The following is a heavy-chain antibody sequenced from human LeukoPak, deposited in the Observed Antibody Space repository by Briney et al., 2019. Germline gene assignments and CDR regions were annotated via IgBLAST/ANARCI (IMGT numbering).Heavy chain of an antibody. CDR2: IIPIFGTA. J-gene: IGHJ6*03. Sequence: ASVKVSCKASGYTLTADYYIQWVRQAPGQGREWMGGIIPIFGTANYAQKFQGRVTITADKSTSTAYMELSSLRSEDTAVYYCARAFGDCSGGSCYSNYYYYYMDVWGKGTTVTVSS. CDR3: ARAFGDCSGGSCYSNYYYYYMDV. V-gene: IGHV1-69*06. CDR1: GYTLTADY. D-gene: IGHD2-15*01.